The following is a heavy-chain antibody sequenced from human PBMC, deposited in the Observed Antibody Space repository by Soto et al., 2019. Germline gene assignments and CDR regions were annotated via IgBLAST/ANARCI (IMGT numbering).Heavy chain of an antibody. CDR3: AKDISCRGGSCPRGENWFDP. J-gene: IGHJ5*02. D-gene: IGHD2-15*01. CDR2: ISWNSGSI. V-gene: IGHV3-9*01. CDR1: GFTFDDYA. Sequence: LRLSCAASGFTFDDYAMHWVRQAPGKGLEWVSGISWNSGSIGYADSVKGRFTISRDNAKNSPYLQMNSLRAEDTALYYCAKDISCRGGSCPRGENWFDPWGQGTLVTVSS.